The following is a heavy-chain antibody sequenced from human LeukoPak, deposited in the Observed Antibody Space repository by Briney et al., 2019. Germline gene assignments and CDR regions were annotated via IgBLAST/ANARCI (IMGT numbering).Heavy chain of an antibody. CDR1: GFTFSSCA. V-gene: IGHV3-23*01. Sequence: PGASLRLSCAASGFTFSSCAMSWVRQAPGKGLAWVSTITGGGGTTYYADSVKGRFTISRDTSKNTLFLQMNSLRAEDTAVYYCARMGEYSGNSYPNFDYWGQGTLVTVSS. CDR3: ARMGEYSGNSYPNFDY. CDR2: ITGGGGTT. J-gene: IGHJ4*02. D-gene: IGHD1-26*01.